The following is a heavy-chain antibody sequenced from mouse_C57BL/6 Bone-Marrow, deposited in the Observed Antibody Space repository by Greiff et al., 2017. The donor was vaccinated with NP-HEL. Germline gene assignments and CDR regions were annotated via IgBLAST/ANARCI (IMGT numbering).Heavy chain of an antibody. J-gene: IGHJ1*03. CDR1: GFTFSDYG. Sequence: DVMLVESGGGLVKPGGSLKLSCAASGFTFSDYGMHWVRQAPEKGLEWVAYISSGSSTIYYADTVKGRFTISRDNAKNTLFLQMTSLRSEDTAMYYCASPGSSSGYFDVWGTGTTVTVSS. D-gene: IGHD1-1*01. CDR3: ASPGSSSGYFDV. CDR2: ISSGSSTI. V-gene: IGHV5-17*01.